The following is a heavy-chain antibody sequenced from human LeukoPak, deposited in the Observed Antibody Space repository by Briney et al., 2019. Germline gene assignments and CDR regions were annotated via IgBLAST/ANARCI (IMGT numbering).Heavy chain of an antibody. V-gene: IGHV4-34*01. D-gene: IGHD2-15*01. Sequence: PSETLSLTCAVYGGSFSGYYWSWIRQPPGKGLEWIGEINHSGSTNYNPSLKSRVTISVDTSKNQFSLKLSSVTAADTAVYYCTRAHCSGPHGNGTLYYMDVWGKGTTVTVSS. CDR1: GGSFSGYY. J-gene: IGHJ6*03. CDR3: TRAHCSGPHGNGTLYYMDV. CDR2: INHSGST.